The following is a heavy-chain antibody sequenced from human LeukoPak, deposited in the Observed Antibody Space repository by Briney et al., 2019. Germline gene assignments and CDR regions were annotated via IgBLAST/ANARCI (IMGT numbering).Heavy chain of an antibody. J-gene: IGHJ4*02. CDR2: ISGSGGST. Sequence: GGSLRLSCAASGFTFSHYWMTWVRQAPGKGLEWVSAISGSGGSTYYADSVKGRFTISRDNSKNTLYLQMNSLRAEDTAVYYCAKRDYYGSGRVFDYWGQGTLVTVSS. CDR3: AKRDYYGSGRVFDY. D-gene: IGHD3-10*01. CDR1: GFTFSHYW. V-gene: IGHV3-23*01.